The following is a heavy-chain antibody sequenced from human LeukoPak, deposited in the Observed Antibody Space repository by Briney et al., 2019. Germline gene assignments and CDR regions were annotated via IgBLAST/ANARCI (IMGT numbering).Heavy chain of an antibody. CDR1: GFTFSSYS. V-gene: IGHV3-48*02. Sequence: HTGGSLRLSCAASGFTFSSYSMNWVRQAPGKGLEWVSYISSSSSTIYYADSVKGRFTISRDNAKNSLYLQINSLRDEDTAVYYCAGGRPLREFPFLDYWGQGTLVTVSS. CDR3: AGGRPLREFPFLDY. CDR2: ISSSSSTI. J-gene: IGHJ4*02. D-gene: IGHD3-10*01.